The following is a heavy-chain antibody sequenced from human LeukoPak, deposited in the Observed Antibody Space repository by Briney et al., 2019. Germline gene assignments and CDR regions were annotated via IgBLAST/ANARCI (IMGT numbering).Heavy chain of an antibody. V-gene: IGHV4-31*03. D-gene: IGHD3/OR15-3a*01. J-gene: IGHJ3*02. CDR3: AREDWDYAFDI. CDR1: GGSISSSAYH. CDR2: IYYTGRT. Sequence: SQTLSLTCSVSGGSISSSAYHWSWFRQHPGKGLEWIGYIYYTGRTYYSPSLKSRLTISIDTSKNQFSLKLSSVTAADTAVYYCAREDWDYAFDIWGQGTMVTVSS.